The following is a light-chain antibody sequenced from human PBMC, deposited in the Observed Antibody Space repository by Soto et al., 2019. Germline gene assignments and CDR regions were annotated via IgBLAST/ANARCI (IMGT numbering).Light chain of an antibody. CDR2: DTS. CDR3: QHYVHCPSCA. J-gene: IGKJ1*01. V-gene: IGKV3-15*01. Sequence: EIVVTQSAATLSVSPGERVTLSCRASQSVSSSLAWYQQRPGQAPGLLIYDTSTRAAGIAARFSVRGSGTESNLTISSLQAEDALGYYCQHYVHCPSCACGQRTTVEIK. CDR1: QSVSSS.